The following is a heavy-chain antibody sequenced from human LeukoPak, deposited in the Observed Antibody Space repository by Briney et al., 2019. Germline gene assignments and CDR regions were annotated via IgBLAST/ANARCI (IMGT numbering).Heavy chain of an antibody. Sequence: TXSLTCAVXGGSFXXYYWSWIRQLPGKGLEWIGEINHSGSTNYNPSLKSRVTISVDTSKNQFSLKLSSVTAADTAVYYCARVSVNATRLFDYWGQGTLVTVSS. CDR2: INHSGST. CDR3: ARVSVNATRLFDY. V-gene: IGHV4-34*01. D-gene: IGHD4-11*01. J-gene: IGHJ4*02. CDR1: GGSFXXYY.